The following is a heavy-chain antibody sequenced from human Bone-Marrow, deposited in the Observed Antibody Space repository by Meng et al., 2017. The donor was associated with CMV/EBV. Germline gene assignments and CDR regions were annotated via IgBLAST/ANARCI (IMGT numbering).Heavy chain of an antibody. CDR3: ARGVGATKGDDY. CDR2: INSDGSST. CDR1: GFTFSSYW. D-gene: IGHD1-26*01. Sequence: GESLKISCAASGFTFSSYWMNWVRQAPGKGLVWVSRINSDGSSTSYADSVKGRFTISRDNAKNTLYLQMNSLRAEDTAVYYCARGVGATKGDDYWGQGTVVTVSS. V-gene: IGHV3-74*01. J-gene: IGHJ4*02.